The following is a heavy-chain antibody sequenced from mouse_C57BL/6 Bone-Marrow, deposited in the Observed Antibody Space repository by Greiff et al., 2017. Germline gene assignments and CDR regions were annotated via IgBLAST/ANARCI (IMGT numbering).Heavy chain of an antibody. CDR2: IDPENGDT. J-gene: IGHJ3*01. CDR1: GFNIKDDY. Sequence: VHVKQSGAELVRPGASVKLSCTASGFNIKDDYMHWVKQRPEQGLEWIGWIDPENGDTEYASKFQGKATITADTSSNTAYLQLSSLTSEDTAVYYCTTGVRFAYWGQGTLVTVSA. D-gene: IGHD2-14*01. CDR3: TTGVRFAY. V-gene: IGHV14-4*01.